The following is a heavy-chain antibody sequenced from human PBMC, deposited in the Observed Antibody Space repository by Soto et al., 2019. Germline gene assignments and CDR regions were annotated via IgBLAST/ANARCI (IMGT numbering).Heavy chain of an antibody. J-gene: IGHJ4*02. CDR2: ISAYNGNT. Sequence: GASVKVSCKASGGTFSSYAISWVRQAPGQGLEWMGWISAYNGNTNYAQKLQGRVTMTTDTSTSTAYMELRSLRSDDTAVYYCARGTYDSSGYYLSFFDYWGQGTLVTVSS. D-gene: IGHD3-22*01. CDR3: ARGTYDSSGYYLSFFDY. V-gene: IGHV1-18*01. CDR1: GGTFSSYA.